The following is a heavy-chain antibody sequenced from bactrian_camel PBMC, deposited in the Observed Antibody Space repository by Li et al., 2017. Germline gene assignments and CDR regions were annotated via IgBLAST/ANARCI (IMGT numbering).Heavy chain of an antibody. CDR3: AGVERERLCRWTEFSY. J-gene: IGHJ4*01. Sequence: HVQLVESGGGSVQAGGSLRLSCVDSGYPYNDYCIGWFREVPGQEREGVGFIYTVGDNAYYNKPVEGRFTISQDKAKNTVYLQMDSLKPEDTATYYCAGVERERLCRWTEFSYWGQGTQVTVS. CDR2: IYTVGDNA. V-gene: IGHV3S63*01. CDR1: GYPYNDYC. D-gene: IGHD4*01.